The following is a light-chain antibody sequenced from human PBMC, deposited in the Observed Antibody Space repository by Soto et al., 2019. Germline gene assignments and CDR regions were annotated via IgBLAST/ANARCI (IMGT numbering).Light chain of an antibody. J-gene: IGKJ5*01. V-gene: IGKV3-20*01. CDR3: QQYGSSPPIT. CDR1: QSVSSSY. Sequence: EIVLTQSPGTLSLSPGERATLSCRASQSVSSSYLAWYQQKPGQAPRLLIYGASSRATGIPDRFSGSGSGTDFTLTISGLEPEDFAVYYCQQYGSSPPITFGQGTRLAIK. CDR2: GAS.